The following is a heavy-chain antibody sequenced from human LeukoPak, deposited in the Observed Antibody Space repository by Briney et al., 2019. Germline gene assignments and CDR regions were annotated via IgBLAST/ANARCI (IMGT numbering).Heavy chain of an antibody. Sequence: ASVKVSCKASGYTFATYGVTFVRQAPGQGLEWVGWISAYNGDTDYAQKPQGRVTMTTDTSTSTAYMELRNLKSDDTAVYYCARSRLGVLDYWGQGTLVTVSS. CDR1: GYTFATYG. J-gene: IGHJ4*02. CDR3: ARSRLGVLDY. D-gene: IGHD1-26*01. V-gene: IGHV1-18*01. CDR2: ISAYNGDT.